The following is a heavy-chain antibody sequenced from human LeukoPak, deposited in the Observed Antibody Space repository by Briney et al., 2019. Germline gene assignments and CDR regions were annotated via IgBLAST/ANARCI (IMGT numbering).Heavy chain of an antibody. CDR3: ARHAGGISATGTRPFDY. D-gene: IGHD6-13*01. J-gene: IGHJ4*02. V-gene: IGHV4-39*01. CDR2: IYYSGST. CDR1: GASFSSSTYY. Sequence: PSETLSLTCTVSGASFSSSTYYWGWIRQPPGKGLEWIGSIYYSGSTYYNPSLKSRVTMSVDTSKNQFSLKLSSVAAADTAVYYCARHAGGISATGTRPFDYWGQGTLVTVSS.